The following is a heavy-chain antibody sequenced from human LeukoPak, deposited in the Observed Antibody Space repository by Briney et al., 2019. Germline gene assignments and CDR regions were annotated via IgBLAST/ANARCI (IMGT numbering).Heavy chain of an antibody. V-gene: IGHV1-69*05. Sequence: SVKVSCKASGGTFISYAISWVRQAPGQGLEWMGRIIPIFGTANYAQKFQGRVTITTDESTSTAYMELSSLRSEDTAVYYCARSNYYDSSGYCDYWGQGTLVTVSS. CDR2: IIPIFGTA. CDR3: ARSNYYDSSGYCDY. J-gene: IGHJ4*02. CDR1: GGTFISYA. D-gene: IGHD3-22*01.